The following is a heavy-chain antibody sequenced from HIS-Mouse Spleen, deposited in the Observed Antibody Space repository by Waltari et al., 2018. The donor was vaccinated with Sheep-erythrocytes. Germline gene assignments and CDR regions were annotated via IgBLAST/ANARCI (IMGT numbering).Heavy chain of an antibody. CDR2: ISSSSSYI. CDR3: ARDTGTDAFDI. V-gene: IGHV3-21*01. D-gene: IGHD1-1*01. CDR1: GFTFSSYS. J-gene: IGHJ3*02. Sequence: EVQLVESGGGLVKPGGSLRLSCAASGFTFSSYSMNWVRQAPGKVLELVSSISSSSSYIYYADSVKGRFTISRDNAKNSLYLQMNSLRAEDTAVYYCARDTGTDAFDIWGQGTMVTVSS.